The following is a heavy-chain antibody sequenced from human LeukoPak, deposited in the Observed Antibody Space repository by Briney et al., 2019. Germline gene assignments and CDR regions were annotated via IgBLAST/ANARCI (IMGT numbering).Heavy chain of an antibody. Sequence: GASVKVSCKASGYTFTSYYMHWVRQAPGQGLEWMGIINPSGGSTSYAQKFQGRVTMTTDTSTSTAYMELRSLRSDDTAVYYCARMTEGFDYWGQGTLVTVSS. CDR2: INPSGGST. V-gene: IGHV1-46*01. J-gene: IGHJ4*02. CDR3: ARMTEGFDY. CDR1: GYTFTSYY.